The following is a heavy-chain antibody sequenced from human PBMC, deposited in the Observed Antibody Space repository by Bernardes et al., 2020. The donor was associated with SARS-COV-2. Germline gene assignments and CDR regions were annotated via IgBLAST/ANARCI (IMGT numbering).Heavy chain of an antibody. Sequence: GGSLRLSCAASGFTFSSYGMHWVRQAPGKGLEWVAVISYDGSNKYYADSVKGRFTISRDNSKNTLYLQMNSLRAEDTAVYYCAKDNRVRGSFISYFDYWGQGTLVTVSS. V-gene: IGHV3-30*18. CDR2: ISYDGSNK. J-gene: IGHJ4*02. CDR3: AKDNRVRGSFISYFDY. D-gene: IGHD3-10*01. CDR1: GFTFSSYG.